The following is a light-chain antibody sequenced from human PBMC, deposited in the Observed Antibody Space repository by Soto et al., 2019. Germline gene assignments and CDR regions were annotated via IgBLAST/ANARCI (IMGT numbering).Light chain of an antibody. CDR1: SSDVGGYNY. CDR3: SAYGGSNNLV. V-gene: IGLV2-8*01. J-gene: IGLJ2*01. Sequence: QSVLTQPPSAYGSPGQSVTISCTGASSDVGGYNYVSWYQQHPGKAPKLMIYELNKRPSGVPDRFSGSKFGNTASLTVSGLQGEDEADYYCSAYGGSNNLVFGGGTKVTVL. CDR2: ELN.